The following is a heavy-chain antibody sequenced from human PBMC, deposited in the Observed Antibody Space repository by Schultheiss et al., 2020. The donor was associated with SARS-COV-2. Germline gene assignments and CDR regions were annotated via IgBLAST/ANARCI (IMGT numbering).Heavy chain of an antibody. Sequence: LSLTCTVSGGSISSSNYYWGWIRQPPGKGLEWVAVISYDGSNKYYADSVKGRFTISRDNSKNTLYLQMNSLRAEDTAVYYCARVAHQLPSDYYYYMDVWGKGAAGTVSS. CDR1: GGSISSSN. D-gene: IGHD2-2*01. CDR2: ISYDGSNK. CDR3: ARVAHQLPSDYYYYMDV. V-gene: IGHV3-30*14. J-gene: IGHJ6*03.